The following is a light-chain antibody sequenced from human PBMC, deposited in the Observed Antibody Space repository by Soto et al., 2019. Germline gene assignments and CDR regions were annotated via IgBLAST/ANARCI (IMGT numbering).Light chain of an antibody. Sequence: QSALTQPASVSGSPGQSITISCTGTSSDVGGYKYVSWYQQYPGKAPKLIISEVTNRPSGVSNRFSGSRSGNTASLTISGLQAEDEAHYYCSSSTDTSILFGGGTKLTVL. CDR3: SSSTDTSIL. V-gene: IGLV2-14*01. J-gene: IGLJ2*01. CDR2: EVT. CDR1: SSDVGGYKY.